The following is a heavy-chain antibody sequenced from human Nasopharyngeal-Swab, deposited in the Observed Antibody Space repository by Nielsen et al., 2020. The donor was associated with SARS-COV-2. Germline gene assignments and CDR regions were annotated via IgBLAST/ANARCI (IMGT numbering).Heavy chain of an antibody. CDR3: ARALGYCSGGSCPPWYYSMDV. D-gene: IGHD2-15*01. J-gene: IGHJ6*02. V-gene: IGHV4-38-2*02. Sequence: WIRQPPGKGLEWIGSIYHSGSTNYNPSLKSRVTISVDKSENQFSLKLSSVTAADTAVYYCARALGYCSGGSCPPWYYSMDVWGQGTTVPVSS. CDR2: IYHSGST.